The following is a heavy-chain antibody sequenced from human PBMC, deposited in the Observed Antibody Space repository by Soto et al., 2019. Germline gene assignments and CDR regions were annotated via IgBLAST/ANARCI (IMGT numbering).Heavy chain of an antibody. V-gene: IGHV4-59*12. CDR2: IYYSGST. Sequence: SETLSLTCTFSGCSISSYYWSWIRQPPGKGLEWIGYIYYSGSTNYNPSLKSRVTISVDKSKNQFSLKLSSVTAADTAVYYCARDVTYYYDSSGYDFKDYWGQGTLVTVSS. CDR3: ARDVTYYYDSSGYDFKDY. CDR1: GCSISSYY. D-gene: IGHD3-22*01. J-gene: IGHJ4*02.